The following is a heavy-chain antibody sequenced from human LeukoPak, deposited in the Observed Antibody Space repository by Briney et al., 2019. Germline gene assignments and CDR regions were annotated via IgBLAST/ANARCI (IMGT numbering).Heavy chain of an antibody. V-gene: IGHV1-8*01. CDR2: MNPNRGNT. CDR1: GYSFTSYD. CDR3: ARGSIAAMVRGEGFDY. J-gene: IGHJ4*02. D-gene: IGHD3-10*01. Sequence: ASVKVSCKASGYSFTSYDISWVRQATGQGLEWMGWMNPNRGNTGYAQKFQGRVTWTRNTSISTAYMELSSLRSEDSAVYYRARGSIAAMVRGEGFDYWAREPRSPSPQ.